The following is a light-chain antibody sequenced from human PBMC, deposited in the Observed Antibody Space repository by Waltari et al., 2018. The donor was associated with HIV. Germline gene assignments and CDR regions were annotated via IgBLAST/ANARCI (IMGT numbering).Light chain of an antibody. CDR3: QQYNSYSQT. V-gene: IGKV1-5*03. CDR2: RAS. CDR1: QSISSW. J-gene: IGKJ1*01. Sequence: IRMTQPLSTLSASVGERVTITCRASQSISSWLAWYQQKPGKAPKVLIYRASSLESGVPSRFSGSGSGTEFTLTISSLQPDDFATYYCQQYNSYSQTFGQGTKVEIK.